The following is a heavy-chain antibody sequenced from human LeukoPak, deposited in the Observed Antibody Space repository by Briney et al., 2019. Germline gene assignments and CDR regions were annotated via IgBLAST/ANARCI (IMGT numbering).Heavy chain of an antibody. CDR2: TYYMSKWYN. J-gene: IGHJ2*01. V-gene: IGHV6-1*01. Sequence: SQTLSLTCAISGDNLSSNTAAWNWSRQSPSRGLEWLGRTYYMSKWYNDYAVSVKSRITINPDTSKNQFSLQLNSVTPEDTAVYYCARDAPLGPFRIAARPNWYFDLWGRGTLVTVSS. D-gene: IGHD6-6*01. CDR1: GDNLSSNTAA. CDR3: ARDAPLGPFRIAARPNWYFDL.